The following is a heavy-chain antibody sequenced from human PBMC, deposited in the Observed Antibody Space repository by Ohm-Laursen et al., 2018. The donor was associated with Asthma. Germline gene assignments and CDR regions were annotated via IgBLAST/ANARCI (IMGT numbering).Heavy chain of an antibody. V-gene: IGHV3-33*01. J-gene: IGHJ6*02. D-gene: IGHD5-12*01. CDR1: GFTFSSYG. Sequence: SLRLSCTASGFTFSSYGMHWVRQAPGKGLEWVAVIWYDGSNKYYADSVKGRFTISRDNSKNTPYLQMNSLRAEDTAVYYCARDSHFLLYSGYDSPYYYGMDVWGQGTTVTVSS. CDR2: IWYDGSNK. CDR3: ARDSHFLLYSGYDSPYYYGMDV.